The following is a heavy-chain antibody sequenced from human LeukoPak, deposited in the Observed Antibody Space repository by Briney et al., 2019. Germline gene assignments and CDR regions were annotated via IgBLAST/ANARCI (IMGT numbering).Heavy chain of an antibody. Sequence: GASVKVSCKASGGTFSSYAISWVRQAPGQGLEWMGGIIPIFGTAKYAQKFQGRVTITTDESTSTAYMELSSLRSEDTAVYYCARDRYYYDSSGYFSYDYWGQGTLVTVSS. CDR1: GGTFSSYA. J-gene: IGHJ4*02. CDR2: IIPIFGTA. V-gene: IGHV1-69*05. D-gene: IGHD3-22*01. CDR3: ARDRYYYDSSGYFSYDY.